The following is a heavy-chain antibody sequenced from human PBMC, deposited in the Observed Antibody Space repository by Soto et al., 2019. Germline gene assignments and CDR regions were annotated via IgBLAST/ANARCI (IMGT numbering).Heavy chain of an antibody. D-gene: IGHD3-10*01. V-gene: IGHV2-5*02. Sequence: QITLKESGPTLVKPTQTLTLTCTFSGFSVSTNGMAVGWIRQPPGKALEWLALIYWDDDKRYSPSLQTRLTITKDTSKNLVVLTMTNMDPVDTATYYCARRGRGALPPDFDYWGQGTLVTVSS. CDR1: GFSVSTNGMA. J-gene: IGHJ4*02. CDR2: IYWDDDK. CDR3: ARRGRGALPPDFDY.